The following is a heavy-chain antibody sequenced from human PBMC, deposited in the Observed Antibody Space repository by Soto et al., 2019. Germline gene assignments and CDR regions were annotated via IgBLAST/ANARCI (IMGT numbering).Heavy chain of an antibody. Sequence: SETLSLTCTVSGGSISSGGYYWSWIRHHPGKGLEWIGYIYYSGSTYYNPSLKSRVTISVDTSKNQFSLKLSSVTAADTAVYYCARDPLPAATNYYYYGMDVWGQGTTVTVSS. CDR2: IYYSGST. CDR3: ARDPLPAATNYYYYGMDV. J-gene: IGHJ6*02. CDR1: GGSISSGGYY. D-gene: IGHD2-2*01. V-gene: IGHV4-31*03.